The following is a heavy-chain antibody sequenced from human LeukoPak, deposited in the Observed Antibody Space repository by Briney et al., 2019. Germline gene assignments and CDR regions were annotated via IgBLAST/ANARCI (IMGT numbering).Heavy chain of an antibody. Sequence: SETLSLTCTVSGGSISSYYWSWIRQPPGKGLEWIGYIYYSGSTNYNPSLKSRVSMSIDTSKNQFSLKLSSVTAADAAVYYCARDIGNHFGGLDHYYYDYWGPGSLVTVSS. D-gene: IGHD2-15*01. CDR2: IYYSGST. CDR1: GGSISSYY. V-gene: IGHV4-59*12. CDR3: ARDIGNHFGGLDHYYYDY. J-gene: IGHJ4*02.